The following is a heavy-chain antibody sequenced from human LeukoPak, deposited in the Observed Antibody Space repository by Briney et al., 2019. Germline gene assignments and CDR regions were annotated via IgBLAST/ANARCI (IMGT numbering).Heavy chain of an antibody. CDR3: ARPEVIAGTYYYYYYMDV. J-gene: IGHJ6*03. D-gene: IGHD2-15*01. Sequence: GGSLRLSCAASGFTSSDYYMSWIRATPGRGLGWVSYISSSGTTIYYADSVKGRFTISRDNAKNSLYLQMNSLRADDTAVYYCARPEVIAGTYYYYYYMDVWGKGTTVTVSS. CDR2: ISSSGTTI. CDR1: GFTSSDYY. V-gene: IGHV3-11*01.